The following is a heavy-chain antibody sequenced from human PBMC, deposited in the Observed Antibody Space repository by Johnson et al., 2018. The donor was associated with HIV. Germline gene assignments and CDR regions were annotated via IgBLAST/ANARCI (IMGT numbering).Heavy chain of an antibody. CDR1: GFTFSNFW. V-gene: IGHV3-15*01. Sequence: VQLVESGGGLVQPGGSLRLSCAASGFTFSNFWMSWVRQAPGKGLEWVANIKEDGGTTDYAAPVKGRFTISRDDSKNTLYLQMNSLKTEDTAVYYCTTDLELAGLWFGELWDDAFDIWGQGTMVTVSS. CDR3: TTDLELAGLWFGELWDDAFDI. D-gene: IGHD3-10*01. CDR2: IKEDGGTT. J-gene: IGHJ3*02.